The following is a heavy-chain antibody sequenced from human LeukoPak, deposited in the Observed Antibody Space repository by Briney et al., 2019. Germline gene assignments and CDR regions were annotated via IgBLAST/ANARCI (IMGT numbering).Heavy chain of an antibody. D-gene: IGHD5-24*01. CDR1: VFTFRNYW. CDR3: ARDGDAYNFDF. J-gene: IGHJ4*02. CDR2: IYRDGSNT. Sequence: SGGSLRLSCAASVFTFRNYWMHWVRQVPGKGLVWVSRIYRDGSNTDYADSVKGRFIISRDNVKNTPYLQMNSLRADDTAVYYCARDGDAYNFDFWGQGALVTVSS. V-gene: IGHV3-74*01.